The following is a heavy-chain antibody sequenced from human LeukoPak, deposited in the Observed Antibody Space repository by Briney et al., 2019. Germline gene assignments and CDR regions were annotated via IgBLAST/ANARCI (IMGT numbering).Heavy chain of an antibody. D-gene: IGHD2-2*01. J-gene: IGHJ4*02. CDR1: GFTVSSNY. CDR2: IYSGGST. Sequence: PGGSLRLSCAASGFTVSSNYMSWVRQAPGKGLEWVSVIYSGGSTYYADSVKGRFTISRGNSKNTLYLQMNSLRAEDTAVYYCASCSSTSCPLDYWGQGTLVTVSS. CDR3: ASCSSTSCPLDY. V-gene: IGHV3-53*01.